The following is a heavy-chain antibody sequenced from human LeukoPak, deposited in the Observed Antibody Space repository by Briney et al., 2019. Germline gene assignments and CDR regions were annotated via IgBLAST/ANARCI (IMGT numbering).Heavy chain of an antibody. Sequence: SETLSLTCTVSGGSISSSSYYWAWIRQPPGKGLEWIGSIHYSGSSYYNPSLKSRITISVDTSKNQFSLKLSSVTAADTAVYYCARGQSGVVVAATSSSIHYYYYMDVWGKGTTVTVSS. J-gene: IGHJ6*03. CDR2: IHYSGSS. CDR1: GGSISSSSYY. V-gene: IGHV4-39*01. CDR3: ARGQSGVVVAATSSSIHYYYYMDV. D-gene: IGHD2-15*01.